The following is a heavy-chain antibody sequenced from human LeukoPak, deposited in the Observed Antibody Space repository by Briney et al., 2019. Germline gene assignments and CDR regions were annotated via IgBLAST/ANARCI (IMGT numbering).Heavy chain of an antibody. J-gene: IGHJ6*02. CDR2: FYPGDSDT. D-gene: IGHD4-17*01. CDR3: ARGMTTVTAYYYGMDV. CDR1: GYSFTNYW. V-gene: IGHV5-51*01. Sequence: GESLKISCKGSGYSFTNYWIGWVREMPGKGLEWMGIFYPGDSDTRYSPSFQGQVTISADKSISTAYLQWSSLKASDTAMYYCARGMTTVTAYYYGMDVWGQGTTVTVSS.